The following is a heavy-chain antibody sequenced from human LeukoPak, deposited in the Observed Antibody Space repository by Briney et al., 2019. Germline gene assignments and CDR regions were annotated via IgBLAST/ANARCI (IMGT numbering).Heavy chain of an antibody. CDR1: GFTFSSYS. CDR3: ARSGSSGWYEDAFDI. Sequence: PGGPLRLSCAASGFTFSSYSINWVRQAPGKGLEWVSSITSSSSYIYNADSVKGRFTISRDKAKNSLYLQMNSLRAEDTAVYYCARSGSSGWYEDAFDIWGQGTMVTVSS. D-gene: IGHD6-19*01. J-gene: IGHJ3*02. V-gene: IGHV3-21*01. CDR2: ITSSSSYI.